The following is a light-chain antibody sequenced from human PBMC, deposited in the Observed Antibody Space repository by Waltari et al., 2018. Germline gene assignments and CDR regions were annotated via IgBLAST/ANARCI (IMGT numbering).Light chain of an antibody. J-gene: IGKJ4*01. CDR2: KAS. CDR3: QQYTSFSLT. Sequence: DIQMTQSPSSLPAPIGDRVTFTCRASQSISSCLAWYQQKPGKAPKLLISKASILESGVPSRFSGSGSGTEFTLTISSLQPDDFATYYCQQYTSFSLTFGGGTTVEIK. CDR1: QSISSC. V-gene: IGKV1-5*03.